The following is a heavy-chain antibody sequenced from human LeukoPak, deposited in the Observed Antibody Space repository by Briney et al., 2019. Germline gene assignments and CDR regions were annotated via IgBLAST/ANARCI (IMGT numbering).Heavy chain of an antibody. J-gene: IGHJ4*02. V-gene: IGHV3-23*01. D-gene: IGHD3-3*01. CDR2: ISGSGGSI. CDR3: AKPQGDFWSGYYRR. Sequence: PGGSLRLSCAASGFTFSSYAMSWVRQAPGKGLEWVSAISGSGGSIYYADSVKGRFTISRDNSKNTLYLQMNSLRAEDTAVYYCAKPQGDFWSGYYRRWGQGTLVTVSS. CDR1: GFTFSSYA.